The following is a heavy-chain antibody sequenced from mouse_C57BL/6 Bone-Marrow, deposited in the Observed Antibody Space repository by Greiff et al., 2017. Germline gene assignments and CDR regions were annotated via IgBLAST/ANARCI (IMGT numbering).Heavy chain of an antibody. CDR2: INPNNGGT. J-gene: IGHJ2*01. V-gene: IGHV1-26*01. D-gene: IGHD3-3*01. CDR3: ARRGWYFDY. Sequence: EVQLQQSGPELVKPGASVKISCKASGYTFTDYYMNWVKQSHGKSLEWIGDINPNNGGTSYNQKFKGKATLTVDQSSSTAYMELRSLTSEDSAVYYCARRGWYFDYWGQGTTLTVSS. CDR1: GYTFTDYY.